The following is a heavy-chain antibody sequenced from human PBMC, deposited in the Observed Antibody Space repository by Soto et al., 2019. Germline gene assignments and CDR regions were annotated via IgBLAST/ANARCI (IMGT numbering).Heavy chain of an antibody. Sequence: SETLSLTCTVSGDFISSYYWSWIRQPPGKGLEWIGYLYYSGSTNYNPSLKSRVTISVDTSKNQFSLKLSSVTAADTAVYYCARAIAVAANWFDPWGQGTLVTVSS. CDR1: GDFISSYY. CDR3: ARAIAVAANWFDP. D-gene: IGHD6-19*01. CDR2: LYYSGST. V-gene: IGHV4-59*01. J-gene: IGHJ5*02.